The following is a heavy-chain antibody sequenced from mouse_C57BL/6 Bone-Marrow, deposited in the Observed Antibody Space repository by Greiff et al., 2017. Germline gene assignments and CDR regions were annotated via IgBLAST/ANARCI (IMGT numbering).Heavy chain of an antibody. CDR3: ARRGFAY. CDR1: GYTFTSYG. J-gene: IGHJ3*01. Sequence: QVQLQQSGAELARPGASVKLSCKASGYTFTSYGISWVKQRTGQGLEWIGEIYPRSGNTYYNEKFKGKGTLTADKSSSTAYMELRSLTSEDSAVYFCARRGFAYWGQGTLVTVSA. CDR2: IYPRSGNT. V-gene: IGHV1-81*01.